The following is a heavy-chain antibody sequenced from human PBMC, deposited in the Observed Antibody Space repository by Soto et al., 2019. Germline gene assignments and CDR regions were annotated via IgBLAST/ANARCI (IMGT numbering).Heavy chain of an antibody. CDR2: IYPGDSDT. CDR3: ASNAQYCSGGSCYSGSNYWFDP. D-gene: IGHD2-15*01. V-gene: IGHV5-51*01. CDR1: GYSFTSYW. J-gene: IGHJ5*02. Sequence: GESLKISCKGSGYSFTSYWIGWVRQMPGKGLEWMGIIYPGDSDTRYSPSFQGQVTISADKSISTAYLQWSSLKASDTAMYYCASNAQYCSGGSCYSGSNYWFDPWGQGTLVTVSS.